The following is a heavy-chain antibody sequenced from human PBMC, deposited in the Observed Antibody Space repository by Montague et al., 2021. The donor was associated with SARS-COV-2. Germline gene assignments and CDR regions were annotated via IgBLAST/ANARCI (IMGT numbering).Heavy chain of an antibody. CDR1: GGSIRNYY. Sequence: SETLSLTCAVSGGSIRNYYWSWIRQPPGGGLEWIAYIYDSGNVDYNPSLKSRVTILVDTFKNQFSLKLSSVTAADTAVYYCAAQTDYYYYSLDVWGQGTTATVS. J-gene: IGHJ6*02. CDR3: AAQTDYYYYSLDV. CDR2: IYDSGNV. V-gene: IGHV4-59*08.